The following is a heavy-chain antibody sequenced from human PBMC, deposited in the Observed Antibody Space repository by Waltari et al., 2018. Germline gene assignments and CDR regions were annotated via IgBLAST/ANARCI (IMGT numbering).Heavy chain of an antibody. D-gene: IGHD3-10*01. Sequence: QVQLQESGPGLVKPSETLSLTCTVSGGSISNYYWSWIRQPPGKGLEWIGYIYYSGSTNDNPSLKSRVTISVDTSQNQFSLMLSSVTAADTAVYYCARGSGSYSEIDYWGQGTLVTVSS. CDR3: ARGSGSYSEIDY. CDR1: GGSISNYY. J-gene: IGHJ4*02. CDR2: IYYSGST. V-gene: IGHV4-59*01.